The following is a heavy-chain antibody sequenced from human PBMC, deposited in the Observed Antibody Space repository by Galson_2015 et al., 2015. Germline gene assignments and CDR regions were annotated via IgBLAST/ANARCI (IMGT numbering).Heavy chain of an antibody. CDR1: GFTFSSSA. Sequence: SLRLSCAASGFTFSSSAMSWVRQAPGKGLEWVSAISGSGGSTYYADSVKGRFSISRDNSKNTLYLQMNSLRAEDTAVYYCAKGAVGATASEGYYFDYSGQGTLVTVSS. CDR2: ISGSGGST. D-gene: IGHD1-26*01. V-gene: IGHV3-23*01. J-gene: IGHJ4*02. CDR3: AKGAVGATASEGYYFDY.